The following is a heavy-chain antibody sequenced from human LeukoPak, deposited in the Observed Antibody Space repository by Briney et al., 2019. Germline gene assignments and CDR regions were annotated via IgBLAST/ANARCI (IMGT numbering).Heavy chain of an antibody. J-gene: IGHJ4*02. CDR2: IRSKANSYAT. D-gene: IGHD7-27*01. CDR3: HAGDFDY. V-gene: IGHV3-73*01. CDR1: GFTFSGSA. Sequence: GGSLRLSCAASGFTFSGSAMHWVRQASGKGLEWVGRIRSKANSYATAYAASVKGRFTIPRDDSKNTAYLQMNSLKTEDTAVYYCHAGDFDYWGQGTLVTVSS.